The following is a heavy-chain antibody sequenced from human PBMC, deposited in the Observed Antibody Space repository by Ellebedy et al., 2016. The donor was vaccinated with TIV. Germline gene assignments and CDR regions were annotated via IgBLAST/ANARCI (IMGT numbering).Heavy chain of an antibody. D-gene: IGHD3-10*01. CDR3: ARGWFGSGMGV. J-gene: IGHJ6*02. CDR2: TYYRSKWNN. Sequence: SQTLSLTCVISGDSVSTDIGWNWIRQSPSRGLEWLGRTYYRSKWNNDYAVSLKSRITINPDTSKNQFSLQLNSVNPEDTAVYYCARGWFGSGMGVWGQGTTVTVSS. CDR1: GDSVSTDIG. V-gene: IGHV6-1*01.